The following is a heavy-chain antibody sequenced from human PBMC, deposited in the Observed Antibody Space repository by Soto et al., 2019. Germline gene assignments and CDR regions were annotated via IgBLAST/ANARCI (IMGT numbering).Heavy chain of an antibody. D-gene: IGHD2-15*01. CDR2: ISSSSSTI. CDR1: GFTFSSYS. CDR3: ARGYCSGGSCQLFDY. Sequence: GGSLRLSCAASGFTFSSYSMNWVRQAPGKGLEWVSYISSSSSTIYYADSVKGRFTISRDNAKNSLYLQMNSLRDEGTAVYYCARGYCSGGSCQLFDYWGQGTLVTVSS. V-gene: IGHV3-48*02. J-gene: IGHJ4*02.